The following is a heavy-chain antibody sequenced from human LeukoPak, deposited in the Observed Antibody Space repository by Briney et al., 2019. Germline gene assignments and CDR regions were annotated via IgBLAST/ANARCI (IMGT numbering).Heavy chain of an antibody. CDR3: ARDSALRCSSTSCYFDY. CDR1: GGTFSSYS. J-gene: IGHJ4*02. CDR2: ITPNLAIT. Sequence: SVKVSCKASGGTFSSYSISWVRQAPGQGPEWLGRITPNLAITDYAQKFRGRVTLTADKSTSTVYMELGSLTSEGTAAYYCARDSALRCSSTSCYFDYWGQGTLVTVSS. D-gene: IGHD2-2*01. V-gene: IGHV1-69*04.